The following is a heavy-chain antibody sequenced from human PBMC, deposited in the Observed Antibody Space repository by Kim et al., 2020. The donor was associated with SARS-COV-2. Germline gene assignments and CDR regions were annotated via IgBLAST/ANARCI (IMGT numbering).Heavy chain of an antibody. D-gene: IGHD2-21*02. Sequence: SETLSLTCTVSGGSVSSGSYYWSWIRQPPGKGLEWIGYIYYSGSTNYNPSLKSRVTISVDTSKNQFSLKLSSVTAADTAVYYCARVRHCGGDCSYYYYGMDVWGQGTTVTVSS. CDR2: IYYSGST. CDR3: ARVRHCGGDCSYYYYGMDV. CDR1: GGSVSSGSYY. J-gene: IGHJ6*02. V-gene: IGHV4-61*01.